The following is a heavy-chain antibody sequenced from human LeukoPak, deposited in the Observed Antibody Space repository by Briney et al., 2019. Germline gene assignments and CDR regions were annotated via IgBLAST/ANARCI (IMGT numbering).Heavy chain of an antibody. D-gene: IGHD2-15*01. CDR2: ISSSSSTI. CDR3: ARDRIVVVAAPMDV. Sequence: PGGSLRLSCAASGFTFSSYSMNWVRQAPGKGLEWVSYISSSSSTIYYADSVKGRFTISRDNAKNSLYLQMNSLRAEDTAVYYCARDRIVVVAAPMDVWGKGTTVTISS. J-gene: IGHJ6*03. CDR1: GFTFSSYS. V-gene: IGHV3-48*01.